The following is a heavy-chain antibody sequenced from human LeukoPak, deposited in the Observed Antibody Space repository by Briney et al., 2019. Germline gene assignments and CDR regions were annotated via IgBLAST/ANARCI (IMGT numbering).Heavy chain of an antibody. CDR3: ASEPYSSSWYLLGFDP. J-gene: IGHJ5*02. CDR2: IYTSGST. V-gene: IGHV4-61*02. CDR1: GGSISSGSYY. Sequence: SETLSLTCTVSGGSISSGSYYWSWIRQPAGKGLEWIGRIYTSGSTNFNPSLKSRVTISVDTSKNQFSLKLSSVTAADTAVYYCASEPYSSSWYLLGFDPWGQGTLVTVSS. D-gene: IGHD6-13*01.